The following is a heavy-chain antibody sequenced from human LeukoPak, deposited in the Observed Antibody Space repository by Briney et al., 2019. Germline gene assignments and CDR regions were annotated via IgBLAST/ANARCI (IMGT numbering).Heavy chain of an antibody. J-gene: IGHJ5*02. CDR3: TKDPNGDYIGAFDP. V-gene: IGHV3-23*01. D-gene: IGHD4-17*01. Sequence: PGGSPRLSCAVSGITLSNYGMSWVRQAPGKGLEWVAGISDSGGRTNYADSVKGRFTISRDNPKNTLYLQMNSLRADDTAIYYCTKDPNGDYIGAFDPWGQGTLVTVSS. CDR1: GITLSNYG. CDR2: ISDSGGRT.